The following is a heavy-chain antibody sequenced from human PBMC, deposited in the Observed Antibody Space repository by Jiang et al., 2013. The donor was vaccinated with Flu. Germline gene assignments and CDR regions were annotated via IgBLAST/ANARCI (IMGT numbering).Heavy chain of an antibody. CDR2: INTNTGNP. D-gene: IGHD3-10*01. V-gene: IGHV7-4-1*02. J-gene: IGHJ3*02. Sequence: VRQAPGQGLEWMGWINTNTGNPTYAQGFTGRFVFSLDTSVSTAYLQISSLKAEDTAVYYCARTAGSTMVRGADIWGQGTMVTVSS. CDR3: ARTAGSTMVRGADI.